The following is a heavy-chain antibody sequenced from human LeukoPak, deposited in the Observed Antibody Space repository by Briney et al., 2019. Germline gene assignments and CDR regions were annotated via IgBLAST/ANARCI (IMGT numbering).Heavy chain of an antibody. CDR2: IWYDGSNK. CDR1: GFTFSTYG. J-gene: IGHJ4*02. CDR3: ARSYGDPDY. Sequence: PGGSLRLSCAASGFTFSTYGMHWVRQAPGKGLEWLTDIWYDGSNKYYTDSVKGRFTISRDNSKNTLYLQMNSLRAEDTAVYYCARSYGDPDYWGQGTLVTVSS. D-gene: IGHD4-17*01. V-gene: IGHV3-33*01.